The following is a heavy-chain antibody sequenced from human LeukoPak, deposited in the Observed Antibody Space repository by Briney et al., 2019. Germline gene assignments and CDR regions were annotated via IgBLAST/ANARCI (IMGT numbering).Heavy chain of an antibody. Sequence: SSETLSLTCAVYGGSFSGYYWSWIRQPPGKGLEWIGEINHSGSTNYNPSLKSRVTISEDTSKNQFSLKLSSVTAADTAVYYCARGGLGYDYVWGSYRDQHRFDYWGQGTLVTVSS. CDR3: ARGGLGYDYVWGSYRDQHRFDY. J-gene: IGHJ4*02. V-gene: IGHV4-34*01. D-gene: IGHD3-16*02. CDR2: INHSGST. CDR1: GGSFSGYY.